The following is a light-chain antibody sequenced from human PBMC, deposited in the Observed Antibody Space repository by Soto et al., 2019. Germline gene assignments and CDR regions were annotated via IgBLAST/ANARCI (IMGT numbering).Light chain of an antibody. J-gene: IGKJ2*01. CDR3: QQYGSSMYT. V-gene: IGKV3-20*01. CDR2: GAS. CDR1: QSVSSSY. Sequence: IVLTQAPGTLSLSPGERATLSCRASQSVSSSYLAWYQQKRGQAPRLLVYGASNRATGIPDRFSGSGSGTDFTLTISRLEPEDFAVYYCQQYGSSMYTFGQGTNLQIK.